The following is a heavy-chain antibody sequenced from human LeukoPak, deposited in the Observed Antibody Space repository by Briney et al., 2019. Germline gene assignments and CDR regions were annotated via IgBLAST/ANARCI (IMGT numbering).Heavy chain of an antibody. Sequence: SETLSLTCAVYGGSFSGYYWSWLRQPPGKGLEWIGEINHSGSTNYNPSLKSRVTISVDTSKNQFSLKLSSVTAADTAVYYCARGSSGYWPYYYYGMDVWGQGTTVTVSS. CDR2: INHSGST. J-gene: IGHJ6*02. D-gene: IGHD3-22*01. CDR3: ARGSSGYWPYYYYGMDV. V-gene: IGHV4-34*01. CDR1: GGSFSGYY.